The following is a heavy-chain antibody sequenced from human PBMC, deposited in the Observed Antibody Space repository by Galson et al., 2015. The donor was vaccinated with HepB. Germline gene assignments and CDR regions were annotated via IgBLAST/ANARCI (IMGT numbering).Heavy chain of an antibody. CDR2: INPSGGST. CDR3: ARDSAYYYDSSGPQDGMDV. Sequence: SVKVSCKASGYTFTSYYMHWVRQAPGQGLEWMGIINPSGGSTSYAQKLQGRVTMTRDTSTSTVYMELSSLRSEDTAVYYCARDSAYYYDSSGPQDGMDVWGQGTTVTVSS. V-gene: IGHV1-46*04. D-gene: IGHD3-22*01. J-gene: IGHJ6*02. CDR1: GYTFTSYY.